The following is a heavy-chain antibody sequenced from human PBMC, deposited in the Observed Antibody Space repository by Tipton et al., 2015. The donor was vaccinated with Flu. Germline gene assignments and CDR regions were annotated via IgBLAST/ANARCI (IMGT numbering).Heavy chain of an antibody. J-gene: IGHJ3*02. V-gene: IGHV5-51*01. CDR1: GYSFTSYW. CDR2: IYPGDSDT. CDR3: ASPIYYYNSSGSLPDAFDI. Sequence: QLVQSGAEVKKPGESLKISCKGSGYSFTSYWIGWVRQMPGKGLEWMGIIYPGDSDTRYSPSFQGQVTISADKSISTAYLQWSSLMASDSAMYYCASPIYYYNSSGSLPDAFDIWGRGTVVTVSS. D-gene: IGHD3-22*01.